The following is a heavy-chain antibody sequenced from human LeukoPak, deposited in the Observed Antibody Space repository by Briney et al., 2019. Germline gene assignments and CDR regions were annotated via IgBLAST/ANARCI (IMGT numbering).Heavy chain of an antibody. Sequence: SETLSLTCAVYGGSFSGYYWSWIRQPPGKGLEWIGEINHSGSTNYNPSLKSRVTISVDTSKNQFSLKLSSVTAADTAVYYCARVHLAYDFWSGYRRNYYYYGMDVWGQGTTVTVSS. CDR1: GGSFSGYY. CDR3: ARVHLAYDFWSGYRRNYYYYGMDV. D-gene: IGHD3-3*01. CDR2: INHSGST. V-gene: IGHV4-34*01. J-gene: IGHJ6*02.